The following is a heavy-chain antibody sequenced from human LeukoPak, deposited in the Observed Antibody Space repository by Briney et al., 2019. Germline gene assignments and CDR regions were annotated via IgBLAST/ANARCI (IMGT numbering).Heavy chain of an antibody. CDR1: GLTFSSYE. V-gene: IGHV3-48*03. CDR2: ISSSGSTI. J-gene: IGHJ1*01. Sequence: PGGSLRLSCAASGLTFSSYEMNWVRQAPGKGLEWVSYISSSGSTIYYADSVKGRFTISRDNAKNSLYLQMNSLRVEDTATYYCVMTAGRASATDHWGQGALVTVSS. D-gene: IGHD2-2*01. CDR3: VMTAGRASATDH.